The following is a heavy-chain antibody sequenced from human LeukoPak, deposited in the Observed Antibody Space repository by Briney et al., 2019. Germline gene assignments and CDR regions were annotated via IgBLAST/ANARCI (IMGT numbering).Heavy chain of an antibody. CDR3: ARKTTVTPNWFDP. CDR2: IYHSGST. D-gene: IGHD4-17*01. J-gene: IGHJ5*02. CDR1: GGSISSGGYS. V-gene: IGHV4-30-2*01. Sequence: PSETLSLTCAVSGGSISSGGYSWSWIRQPPGKGLEWIGYIYHSGSTYYNPSLKSRVTISVDTSKNQFSLKLSSVTAADTAVYYCARKTTVTPNWFDPWGQGTLVTVSS.